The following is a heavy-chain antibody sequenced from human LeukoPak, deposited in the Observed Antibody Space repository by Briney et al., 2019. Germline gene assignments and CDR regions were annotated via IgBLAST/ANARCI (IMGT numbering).Heavy chain of an antibody. Sequence: GGSLRLSCAASGFTFSSYSMNWVRQAPGKGLEWVSYISSSGSTIYYADSVKGRFTISRDNAKNSLYLQMNSLRAEDTAVYYCASVTSSSISEGMDVWGQGTTVTVSS. CDR1: GFTFSSYS. CDR3: ASVTSSSISEGMDV. D-gene: IGHD6-13*01. CDR2: ISSSGSTI. V-gene: IGHV3-48*04. J-gene: IGHJ6*02.